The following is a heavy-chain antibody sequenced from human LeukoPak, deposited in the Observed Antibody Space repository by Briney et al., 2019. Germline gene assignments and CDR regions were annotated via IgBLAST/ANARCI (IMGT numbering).Heavy chain of an antibody. J-gene: IGHJ5*02. CDR1: GGTFSSYA. V-gene: IGHV1-69*04. D-gene: IGHD1-1*01. Sequence: GASVRVSCKASGGTFSSYAISWVRQAPGQGLEWMGRIIPILGIANYAQKFQGRVTITADKSTSTAYMELSSLRSEDTAVYYCAILDGSFDPWGQGTLVTVSS. CDR3: AILDGSFDP. CDR2: IIPILGIA.